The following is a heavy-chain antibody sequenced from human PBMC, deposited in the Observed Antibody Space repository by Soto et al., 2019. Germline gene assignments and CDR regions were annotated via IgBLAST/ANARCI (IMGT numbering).Heavy chain of an antibody. D-gene: IGHD6-19*01. J-gene: IGHJ4*02. CDR2: ISYDGSNK. CDR1: GFTFSSYG. CDR3: AKSTGIAVAGSGY. V-gene: IGHV3-30*18. Sequence: QVQLVESGGGVVQPGRSLRLSCAASGFTFSSYGMHWVRQAPGTGLEWVAVISYDGSNKYYADSVKGRFTISRDNSKNTLYLQMNSLRAEDTAVYYCAKSTGIAVAGSGYWGQGTLVTVSS.